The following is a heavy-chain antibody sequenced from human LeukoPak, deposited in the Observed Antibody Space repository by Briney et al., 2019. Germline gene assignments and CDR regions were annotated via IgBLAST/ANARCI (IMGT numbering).Heavy chain of an antibody. V-gene: IGHV3-23*01. J-gene: IGHJ6*02. CDR2: ISGSGGST. Sequence: AGGSLRLSCAASGLNVAAYAMYWVRQPPGKSLEWVSGISGSGGSTYYADSVKGRFTISRDKSKNTLYLLMISLRAEDTAVYYCAIRKQQVVPPRAYPYYYGMDVWRQGTTVTVSS. CDR3: AIRKQQVVPPRAYPYYYGMDV. D-gene: IGHD6-13*01. CDR1: GLNVAAYA.